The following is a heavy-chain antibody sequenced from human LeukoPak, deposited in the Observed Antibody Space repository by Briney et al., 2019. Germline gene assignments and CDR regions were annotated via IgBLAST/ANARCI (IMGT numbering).Heavy chain of an antibody. D-gene: IGHD3-10*01. V-gene: IGHV3-23*01. CDR1: GFTFSSYA. CDR3: AKDRAYGTGRAFDT. Sequence: GGSLRLSCAASGFTFSSYAMSWVRQAPGKGLEWVSAISGSGGSTYYADSVKGRFTISRDNSKNTLYLQVNSLRAEDTALYYCAKDRAYGTGRAFDTWGQGTMVTVSS. CDR2: ISGSGGST. J-gene: IGHJ3*02.